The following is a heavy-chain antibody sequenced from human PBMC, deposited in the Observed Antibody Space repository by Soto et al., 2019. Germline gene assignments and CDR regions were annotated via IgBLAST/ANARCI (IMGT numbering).Heavy chain of an antibody. J-gene: IGHJ4*02. CDR1: GFTFDNYA. D-gene: IGHD2-8*01. CDR2: ISWNSGTT. CDR3: AKDVRDLWWGGGYFEN. V-gene: IGHV3-9*01. Sequence: EVQLVESGGDLVQPGRSLRLSCAASGFTFDNYAMHWVRQVPGKAPEWVSGISWNSGTTGYADSVKGRFTISRDSARNSLCLQINSLRPEDTALYYCAKDVRDLWWGGGYFENWGQGTPVTVSS.